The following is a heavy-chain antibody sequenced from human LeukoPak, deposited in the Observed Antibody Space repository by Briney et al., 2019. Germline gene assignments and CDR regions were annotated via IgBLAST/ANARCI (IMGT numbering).Heavy chain of an antibody. V-gene: IGHV4-59*08. J-gene: IGHJ6*02. CDR3: AXXXXXXXXXXXXXYYYGMDV. Sequence: PSETLSLTCTVSGGSISSYYWSWIRQPPGKGLEWIGYIYYSGSTNYNPSLKSRVTISVDTSKNQFSLKLSSVTAADTAVYYCAXXXXXXXXXXXXXYYYGMDVWGQGTTVTVSS. CDR1: GGSISSYY. CDR2: IYYSGST.